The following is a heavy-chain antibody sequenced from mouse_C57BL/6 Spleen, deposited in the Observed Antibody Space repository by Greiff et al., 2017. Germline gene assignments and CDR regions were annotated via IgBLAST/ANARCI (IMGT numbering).Heavy chain of an antibody. J-gene: IGHJ4*01. CDR1: GYTFTDYY. V-gene: IGHV1-26*01. Sequence: EVQLQQSGPELVKPGASVKISCKASGYTFTDYYMNWVKQSHGKSLEWIGDINPNNGGTSYNQKVKGKVTLTVDKSYSTAYMELRSLTSEDSAVYYCARWDYDYDVFYYAMDYWGQGTSVTVSS. D-gene: IGHD2-4*01. CDR3: ARWDYDYDVFYYAMDY. CDR2: INPNNGGT.